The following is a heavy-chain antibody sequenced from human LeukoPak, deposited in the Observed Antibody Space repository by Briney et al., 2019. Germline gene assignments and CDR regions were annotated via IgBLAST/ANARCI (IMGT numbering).Heavy chain of an antibody. CDR1: GFTVSSNY. Sequence: GGSLRLSCAPSGFTVSSNYMSWVRQAPGKGLEWVSVIYSGGSTYYADSVKGRFTISRDNSKNTLYLQMNSLRAEDTAVYYCARLSGYYQNWFDPWGQGTLVTVSS. D-gene: IGHD3-22*01. V-gene: IGHV3-66*02. CDR2: IYSGGST. J-gene: IGHJ5*02. CDR3: ARLSGYYQNWFDP.